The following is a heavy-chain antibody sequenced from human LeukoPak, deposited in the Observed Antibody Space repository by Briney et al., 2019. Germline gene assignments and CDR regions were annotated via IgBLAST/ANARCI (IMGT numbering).Heavy chain of an antibody. CDR1: GFTFRSYS. CDR2: ISSISGTI. CDR3: VRDSPYCTDGVCRYYFDY. J-gene: IGHJ4*02. D-gene: IGHD2-8*01. V-gene: IGHV3-48*01. Sequence: PGGSLRLSCAASGFTFRSYSMNWVRQAPGKGLGWVSYISSISGTIYYADSVKGRFTISRDNAKNSVFLQMNSLRAEDTAVYYCVRDSPYCTDGVCRYYFDYWGQGTLVTVSS.